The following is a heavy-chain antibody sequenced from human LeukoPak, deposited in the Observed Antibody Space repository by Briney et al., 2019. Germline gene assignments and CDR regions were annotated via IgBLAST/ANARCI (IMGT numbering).Heavy chain of an antibody. CDR2: INHSGST. J-gene: IGHJ4*02. Sequence: PSETLSLTCAVYGGSFSGYYWSWIRQPPGKGLEWIGEINHSGSTNYNPSLKSRVTISVDTSKNQFSLKLSSVTAADTAVYYCARVRSNYYGSGNNFDYWGQGTLVTVSS. D-gene: IGHD3-10*01. CDR1: GGSFSGYY. CDR3: ARVRSNYYGSGNNFDY. V-gene: IGHV4-34*01.